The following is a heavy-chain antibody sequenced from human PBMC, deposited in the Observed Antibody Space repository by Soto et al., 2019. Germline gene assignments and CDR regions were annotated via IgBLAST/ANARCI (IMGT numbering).Heavy chain of an antibody. J-gene: IGHJ6*02. V-gene: IGHV1-18*04. Sequence: VASVKVSCKASGYTFTSYGISWVRQAPGQGLEWMGWISAYNGNTNYVQKLQGRVTMTTDTSTSTAYMELRSLRSDDTAVYYCARGGVRYCSSTSCYTPDDYYYYGMDVWGQGTTVTVSS. D-gene: IGHD2-2*02. CDR2: ISAYNGNT. CDR3: ARGGVRYCSSTSCYTPDDYYYYGMDV. CDR1: GYTFTSYG.